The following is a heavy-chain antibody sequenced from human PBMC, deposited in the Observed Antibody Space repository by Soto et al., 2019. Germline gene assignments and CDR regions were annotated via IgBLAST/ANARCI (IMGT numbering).Heavy chain of an antibody. J-gene: IGHJ6*02. Sequence: QVQLVQSGAEVKKPGASVKVSCKASGYTFTSYGISWVRQAPGQGLEWMGWISAYNGNTNYAQKLQGRVTMTTDTSRSTAYMELRSLRSDDTAVYYCARDLGVGYFDWLLPLGNYGMDVWGQGTTVTVSS. CDR2: ISAYNGNT. V-gene: IGHV1-18*01. CDR3: ARDLGVGYFDWLLPLGNYGMDV. CDR1: GYTFTSYG. D-gene: IGHD3-9*01.